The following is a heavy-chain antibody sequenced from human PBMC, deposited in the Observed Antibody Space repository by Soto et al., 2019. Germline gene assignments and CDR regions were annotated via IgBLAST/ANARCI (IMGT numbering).Heavy chain of an antibody. CDR2: IYYSGST. CDR3: ARGGWNIAY. J-gene: IGHJ4*02. Sequence: VQLQESGPGLVKPSETLSLTCTVSGGSMSTYYWSWFRQPPGKGLEWIGYIYYSGSTDYNPSLKSRVTISVATSNNHFSLKLSSVPAADTAVYYWARGGWNIAYGGQGPLVPVPP. V-gene: IGHV4-59*01. D-gene: IGHD6-19*01. CDR1: GGSMSTYY.